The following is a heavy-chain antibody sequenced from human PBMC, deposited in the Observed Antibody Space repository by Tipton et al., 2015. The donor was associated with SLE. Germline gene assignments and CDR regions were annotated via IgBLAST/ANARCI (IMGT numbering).Heavy chain of an antibody. V-gene: IGHV3-23*01. D-gene: IGHD2-15*01. CDR1: GFTFSDYY. CDR3: AKDQRQSLLFDS. CDR2: SSASSGDT. J-gene: IGHJ4*02. Sequence: GSLRLSCAASGFTFSDYYMGWIRQIRGKGREWVSGSSASSGDTFYADSVKGRFTISRDNFKNTLSLQMHSLRVEDTAIYYCAKDQRQSLLFDSWGQGTLVTVSS.